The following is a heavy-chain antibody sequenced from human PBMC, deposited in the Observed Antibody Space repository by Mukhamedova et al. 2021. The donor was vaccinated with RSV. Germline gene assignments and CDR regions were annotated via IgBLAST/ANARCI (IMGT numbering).Heavy chain of an antibody. V-gene: IGHV4-39*01. CDR2: IYYSGST. Sequence: IGSIYYSGSTYYNPSHKSRVTISVDTSKNQFSLKLSSVTAADTAVYYCARRSGYDYYGMDVWGQGTTVTVSS. CDR3: ARRSGYDYYGMDV. J-gene: IGHJ6*02. D-gene: IGHD3-3*01.